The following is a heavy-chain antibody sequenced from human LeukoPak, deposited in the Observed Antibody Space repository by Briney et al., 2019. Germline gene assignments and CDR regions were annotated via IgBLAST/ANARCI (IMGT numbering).Heavy chain of an antibody. J-gene: IGHJ4*02. CDR2: IYSGGDT. Sequence: GGSLRLSCAASGFTVTNYYMSWVRQAPGKGLEWVSVIYSGGDTFHAASVKGRFTLSRDNSTNILYLQMNSLRAEDTAVYYCTRDPDGWGQGTLVTVSS. CDR3: TRDPDG. V-gene: IGHV3-66*01. CDR1: GFTVTNYY.